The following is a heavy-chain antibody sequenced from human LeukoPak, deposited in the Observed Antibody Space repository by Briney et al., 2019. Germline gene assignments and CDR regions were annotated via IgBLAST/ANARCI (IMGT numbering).Heavy chain of an antibody. D-gene: IGHD5-18*01. J-gene: IGHJ4*02. CDR3: ARDEGVDTAMVDY. CDR2: ISAYNGNT. Sequence: ASVKVSCKASGYXFTSYGISWVRQAPGQGLEWMGWISAYNGNTNYAQKFQGRVTITADKSTSTAYMELSSLRSEDTAVYYCARDEGVDTAMVDYWGQGTLVTVSS. CDR1: GYXFTSYG. V-gene: IGHV1-18*01.